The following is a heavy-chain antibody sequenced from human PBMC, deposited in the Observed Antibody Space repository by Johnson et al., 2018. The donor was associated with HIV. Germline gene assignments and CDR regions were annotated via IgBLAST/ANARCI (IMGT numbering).Heavy chain of an antibody. CDR2: ISYDGRNQ. CDR1: GFTFSSYP. J-gene: IGHJ3*01. CDR3: AKVRLGGDLDAAFDV. V-gene: IGHV3-30*04. Sequence: QVQLVESGGGVVQPGRSPRLACAASGFTFSSYPMHWVRQAPGKGLEWVAVISYDGRNQYYADSVKGRFTISRDNAKNSLYLQMNSLRAEDTALYYCAKVRLGGDLDAAFDVWGQGTMVTVSS. D-gene: IGHD3-16*01.